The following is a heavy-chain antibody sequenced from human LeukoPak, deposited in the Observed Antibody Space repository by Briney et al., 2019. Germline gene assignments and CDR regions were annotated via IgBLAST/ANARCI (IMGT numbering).Heavy chain of an antibody. J-gene: IGHJ6*02. CDR2: IYSGGST. D-gene: IGHD6-19*01. Sequence: GGSLRLSCAASGFTVSSNYMSWVRQAPGKGLEWVSVIYSGGSTYYADSVKGRFTISRDNSKNTLYLQMNSLRAEDTAVYYCARDPGNHDGYSSGWYRPYYYYGMDVWGQGTTVTVSS. V-gene: IGHV3-66*01. CDR3: ARDPGNHDGYSSGWYRPYYYYGMDV. CDR1: GFTVSSNY.